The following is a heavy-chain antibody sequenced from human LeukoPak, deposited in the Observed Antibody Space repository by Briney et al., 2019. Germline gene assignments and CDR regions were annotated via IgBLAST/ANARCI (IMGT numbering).Heavy chain of an antibody. CDR1: GFTFSSYA. J-gene: IGHJ3*02. D-gene: IGHD6-19*01. CDR2: ISYDGSNR. Sequence: GRSLRLSCAASGFTFSSYAMHWVRQAPGKGLEWVAVISYDGSNRYYADFVKGRFTISRDNSKNTLYLQMNSLRAEDTAVYYCARVQRYSSGWFDAFDIWGQGTMVTVSS. CDR3: ARVQRYSSGWFDAFDI. V-gene: IGHV3-30-3*01.